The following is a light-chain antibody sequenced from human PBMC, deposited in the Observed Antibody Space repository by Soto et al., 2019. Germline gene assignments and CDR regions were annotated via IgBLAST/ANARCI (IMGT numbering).Light chain of an antibody. Sequence: QAVVTQPPSASGTPGQRVTISCSESSSNIGSNTVNWYQQLPGTAPKLLIYSNNQRPSGVPDRFSGSKSGTSASLAISGLQSEDEADYYCAAWDDSLNGPGVFGGGTKLTVL. V-gene: IGLV1-44*01. CDR1: SSNIGSNT. J-gene: IGLJ2*01. CDR2: SNN. CDR3: AAWDDSLNGPGV.